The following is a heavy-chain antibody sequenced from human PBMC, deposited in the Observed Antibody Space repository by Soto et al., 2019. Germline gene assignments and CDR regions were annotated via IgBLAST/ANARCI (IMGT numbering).Heavy chain of an antibody. Sequence: QVQLVQSGAEVKKPGSSVKVSCQASGGTFSTYGMNWVRLATGQGLEWMGGIIPKFGTTNYVQKCQGRVTISADESKNTAYMELNYLRSADTAVDFCARDLDPYYGGNSLSLDYWGQGTLVTVSS. CDR2: IIPKFGTT. CDR3: ARDLDPYYGGNSLSLDY. D-gene: IGHD4-17*01. CDR1: GGTFSTYG. J-gene: IGHJ4*02. V-gene: IGHV1-69*13.